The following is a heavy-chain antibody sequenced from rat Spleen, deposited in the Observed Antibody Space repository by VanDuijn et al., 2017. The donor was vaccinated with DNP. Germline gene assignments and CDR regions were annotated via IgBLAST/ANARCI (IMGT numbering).Heavy chain of an antibody. V-gene: IGHV5S10*01. Sequence: EVQLVESGGGLVQPGNSLKLSCAASGFTFSDYAMAWVRQSPKKGLEWVATIIYDGSSTYYRDSVRGRFTISSDYARSTLYLQMDSLRYEDTATYYCATSSYFGYDYGFAYWGQGTLVTVSS. CDR1: GFTFSDYA. CDR3: ATSSYFGYDYGFAY. J-gene: IGHJ3*01. D-gene: IGHD1-7*01. CDR2: IIYDGSST.